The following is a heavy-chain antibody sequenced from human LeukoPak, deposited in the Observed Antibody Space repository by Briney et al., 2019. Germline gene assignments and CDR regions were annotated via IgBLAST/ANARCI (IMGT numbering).Heavy chain of an antibody. J-gene: IGHJ4*02. V-gene: IGHV3-7*01. Sequence: GGSLRLSCVVSRFNFSNYWMSWVRQAPGKGLEWVANIRHDGSEKYYVDSVKGRFSISRDNAKKSLYLQMNSLRAEDTAVYYCARALSHCLDYWGQGTLVTVSS. D-gene: IGHD3-16*01. CDR3: ARALSHCLDY. CDR1: RFNFSNYW. CDR2: IRHDGSEK.